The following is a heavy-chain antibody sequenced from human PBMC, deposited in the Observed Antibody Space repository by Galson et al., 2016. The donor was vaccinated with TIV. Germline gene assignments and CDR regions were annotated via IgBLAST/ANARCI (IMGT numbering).Heavy chain of an antibody. V-gene: IGHV3-30*03. J-gene: IGHJ4*02. CDR2: ISYDENYK. D-gene: IGHD4-17*01. Sequence: SLRLSCAASGFTFSSHGIHWVRQAPGKGLECVAVISYDENYKHYTDSVKGRFTISRDNPKNMVYLQMNSLRAEDTAVYFCARDPRIYGDYLLAYFDLWGQGTLVTVSS. CDR1: GFTFSSHG. CDR3: ARDPRIYGDYLLAYFDL.